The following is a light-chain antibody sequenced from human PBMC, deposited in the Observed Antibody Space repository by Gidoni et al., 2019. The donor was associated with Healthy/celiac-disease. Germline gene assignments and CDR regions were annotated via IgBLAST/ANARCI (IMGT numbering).Light chain of an antibody. V-gene: IGKV1-39*01. J-gene: IGKJ1*01. CDR2: AAS. CDR3: QQSYSTLGT. CDR1: QSISIY. Sequence: DIQMTQSPSSLSASVGDRVTITCRASQSISIYLNWYQQKPGKAPKLLIYAASSWQSGGPSRFSGSGSGTDFTLTISSLQPEDFATYYCQQSYSTLGTFGQGTKVEIK.